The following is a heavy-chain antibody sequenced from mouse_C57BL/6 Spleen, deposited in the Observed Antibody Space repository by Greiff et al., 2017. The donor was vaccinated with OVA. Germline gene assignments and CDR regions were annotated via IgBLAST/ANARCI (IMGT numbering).Heavy chain of an antibody. CDR1: GYTFTSYW. Sequence: QVQLQQPGAELVRPGTSVKLSCKASGYTFTSYWMHWVKQRPGQGLEWIGVIDPSDSYTNYNQKFKGKATLTVDTSSSTAYMQLSSLTSEDSAVYDCARWNYYGSSDGYFDVGGTGTTATASS. D-gene: IGHD1-1*01. V-gene: IGHV1-59*01. J-gene: IGHJ1*03. CDR2: IDPSDSYT. CDR3: ARWNYYGSSDGYFDV.